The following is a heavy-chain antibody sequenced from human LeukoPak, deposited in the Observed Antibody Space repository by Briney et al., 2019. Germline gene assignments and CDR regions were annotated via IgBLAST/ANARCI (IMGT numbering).Heavy chain of an antibody. CDR2: ISGSGGST. CDR3: AKKRVAVAGTHYFDY. Sequence: PGGSLRLSCAASGFTFSSYAMSWVRQAPGKGLEWVSGISGSGGSTYYADSVKGRFTISRDNSKNTLYLQMNSLRAEDTAVYYRAKKRVAVAGTHYFDYRGQGTLVTVSS. V-gene: IGHV3-23*01. CDR1: GFTFSSYA. J-gene: IGHJ4*02. D-gene: IGHD6-19*01.